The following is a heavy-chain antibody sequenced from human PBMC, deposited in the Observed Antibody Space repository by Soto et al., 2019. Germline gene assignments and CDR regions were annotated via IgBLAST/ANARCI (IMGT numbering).Heavy chain of an antibody. CDR2: ISRSSSNI. CDR1: GFTFSNYS. CDR3: ARDLKVAGANSYYYHGMDV. Sequence: LRLSCAASGFTFSNYSMNWVRQAPGKGLEWVSSISRSSSNIYYADSVKGRFTISRDNAKNALYLHMNSLRAGDTAVYYCARDLKVAGANSYYYHGMDVWGQGTTVTVSS. V-gene: IGHV3-21*01. J-gene: IGHJ6*02. D-gene: IGHD6-19*01.